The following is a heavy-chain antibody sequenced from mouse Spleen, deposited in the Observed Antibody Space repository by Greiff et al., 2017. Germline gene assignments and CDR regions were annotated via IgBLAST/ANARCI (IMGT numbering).Heavy chain of an antibody. V-gene: IGHV14-4*01. CDR3: TYYDGYSAWFAY. Sequence: VQLQQSGAELVRPGASVKLSCTASGFNIKDDYMHWVKQRPEQGLEWIGWIDPENGDTEYASKFQGKATITADTSSSTAYLQLSSLTSEDTAVYYCTYYDGYSAWFAYWGQGTLVTVSA. CDR2: IDPENGDT. CDR1: GFNIKDDY. J-gene: IGHJ3*01. D-gene: IGHD2-3*01.